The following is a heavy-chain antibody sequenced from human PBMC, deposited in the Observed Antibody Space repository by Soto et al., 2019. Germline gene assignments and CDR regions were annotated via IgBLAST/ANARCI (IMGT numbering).Heavy chain of an antibody. CDR2: IYHSGST. V-gene: IGHV4-4*02. CDR1: SGSISSSNW. Sequence: TLSLTCAVSSGSISSSNWWSWVRQPPGKGLEWIGEIYHSGSTNYNPSLKSRVTISVDKSKNRFSLKLSSVTAADTAVYYCARDRLWYYYYYMDVWGKGTTVTVSS. CDR3: ARDRLWYYYYYMDV. J-gene: IGHJ6*03.